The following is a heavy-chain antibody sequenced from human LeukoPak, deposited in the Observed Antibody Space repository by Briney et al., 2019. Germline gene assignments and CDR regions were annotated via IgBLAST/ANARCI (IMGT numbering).Heavy chain of an antibody. D-gene: IGHD6-13*01. Sequence: ASVKVSCKASGYTSTSYDINWVRQATGQGLEWMGWMNPNSGNTGYAQKFQGRVTMTRNTSISTAYMELSSLRSEDTAVYHCARGYSSSWYEGGWFDPWGQGTLVTVSS. V-gene: IGHV1-8*01. J-gene: IGHJ5*02. CDR1: GYTSTSYD. CDR2: MNPNSGNT. CDR3: ARGYSSSWYEGGWFDP.